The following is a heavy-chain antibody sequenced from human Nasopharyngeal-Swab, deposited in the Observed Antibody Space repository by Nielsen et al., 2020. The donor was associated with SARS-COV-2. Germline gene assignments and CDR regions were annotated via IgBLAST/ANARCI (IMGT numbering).Heavy chain of an antibody. Sequence: GESLKISCAASGFTFSSYEMNWVRQAPGKGLEWVSYISSSGSTIYYADSVKGRFTISRDNAKNSLYLQMNSLRAEDTAVYYCARDKQGSTIFGVVIGLFDYWGQGTLVTVSS. CDR3: ARDKQGSTIFGVVIGLFDY. D-gene: IGHD3-3*01. CDR1: GFTFSSYE. CDR2: ISSSGSTI. J-gene: IGHJ4*02. V-gene: IGHV3-48*03.